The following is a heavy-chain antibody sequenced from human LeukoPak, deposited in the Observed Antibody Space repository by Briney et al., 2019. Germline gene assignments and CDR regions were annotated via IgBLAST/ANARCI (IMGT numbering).Heavy chain of an antibody. CDR1: GGSVNSYY. Sequence: SETLSLTCTVCGGSVNSYYWRWIAQPPGKGLEWIGYIYYSGSTNYNPPLKSRVTISRDTSKNQFSLKLRSVTAADTAVYYCTSGGMVSRDYWGHGTLVTVSS. CDR2: IYYSGST. CDR3: TSGGMVSRDY. D-gene: IGHD2-8*01. J-gene: IGHJ4*01. V-gene: IGHV4-59*02.